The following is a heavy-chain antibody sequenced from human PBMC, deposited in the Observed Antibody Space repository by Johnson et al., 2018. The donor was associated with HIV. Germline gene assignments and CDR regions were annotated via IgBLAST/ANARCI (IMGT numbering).Heavy chain of an antibody. CDR1: GFTVSSNY. Sequence: VQLVESGGGLVQPGGSLRLSCAASGFTVSSNYMSWVRQAPGKGLEWVSVIYSGGSTYYADSVKGRFTISRDNSKNTLYLQMNSLRAEDTAVYYCARGSITIFGGLDAFDIWGQGTMVTVSS. J-gene: IGHJ3*02. D-gene: IGHD3-3*01. CDR2: IYSGGST. CDR3: ARGSITIFGGLDAFDI. V-gene: IGHV3-66*01.